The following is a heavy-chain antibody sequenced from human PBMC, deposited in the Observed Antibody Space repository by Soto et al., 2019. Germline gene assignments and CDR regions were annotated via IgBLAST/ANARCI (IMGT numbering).Heavy chain of an antibody. CDR1: GGSISSGGYY. CDR3: ARAYCSGGSCSTAHFDY. Sequence: QVQLQESGPGLVKPSQNLSLTCTVSGGSISSGGYYWSWIRQHPGKGLEWIGYIYYSGSTYYNPSLKSRVTISVDTSKNQFSLKLSSVTAADTAVYYCARAYCSGGSCSTAHFDYWGQGTLVTVSS. D-gene: IGHD2-15*01. V-gene: IGHV4-31*03. CDR2: IYYSGST. J-gene: IGHJ4*02.